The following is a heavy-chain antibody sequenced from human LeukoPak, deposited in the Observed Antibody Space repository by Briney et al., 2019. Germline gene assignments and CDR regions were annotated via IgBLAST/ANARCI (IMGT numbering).Heavy chain of an antibody. V-gene: IGHV1-2*02. CDR3: ARVGATVGYYYYYYMDV. D-gene: IGHD1-26*01. CDR2: INPNSGGT. Sequence: ASVKVSCKASGYTFTGYFMHWVRQAPGQGLEWMGWINPNSGGTNYAQKFQGRVTMTRDTSISTAYMELSRLRSDDTAVYYCARVGATVGYYYYYYMDVWGKGTTVTVSS. CDR1: GYTFTGYF. J-gene: IGHJ6*03.